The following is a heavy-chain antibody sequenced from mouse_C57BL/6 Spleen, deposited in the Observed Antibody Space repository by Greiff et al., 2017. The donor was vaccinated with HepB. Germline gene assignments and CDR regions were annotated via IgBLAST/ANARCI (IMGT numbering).Heavy chain of an antibody. J-gene: IGHJ4*01. CDR2: INPSSGYT. D-gene: IGHD1-1*01. Sequence: VQLQQSGAELAKPGASVKLSCKASGYTFTSYWMHWVKQRPGQGLDWIGYINPSSGYTKYNQKFKDKATLTADKSSSTAYMKLSSMTYAESAVYYCAYYYGSSLYYAMDYWDQGTSVTVSS. CDR3: AYYYGSSLYYAMDY. V-gene: IGHV1-7*01. CDR1: GYTFTSYW.